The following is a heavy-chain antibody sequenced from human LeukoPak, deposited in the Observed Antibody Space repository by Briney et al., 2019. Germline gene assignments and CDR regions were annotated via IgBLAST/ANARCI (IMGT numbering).Heavy chain of an antibody. J-gene: IGHJ4*02. CDR3: ARDRYYYDSSGYYGRFDY. CDR2: IYTSGST. V-gene: IGHV4-61*02. Sequence: PSETLSLTCTVSGGSISSGSYYWSWIRQPAGKGLEWIGRIYTSGSTNYNPSLKSRVTMSVDTSKNQFSLKLSSVTAADTAVYYCARDRYYYDSSGYYGRFDYWGQGTLVTVSS. CDR1: GGSISSGSYY. D-gene: IGHD3-22*01.